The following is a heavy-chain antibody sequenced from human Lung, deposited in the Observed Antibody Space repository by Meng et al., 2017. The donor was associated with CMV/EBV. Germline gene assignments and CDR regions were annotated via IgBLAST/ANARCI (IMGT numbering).Heavy chain of an antibody. CDR2: IHSSGST. V-gene: IGHV4-31*03. J-gene: IGHJ5*02. CDR3: ARASYGSGSPLGESWFDP. Sequence: QGRVQEPAPGWVKPPQPLSLTCTVSGGSISSGGYYWSWIRQHPGKGLEWIGYIHSSGSTYYNPSLRSRLTISVDTSKNQFSLKLSSVTAADTAVYYCARASYGSGSPLGESWFDPWGQGTLVTVSS. CDR1: GGSISSGGYY. D-gene: IGHD3-10*01.